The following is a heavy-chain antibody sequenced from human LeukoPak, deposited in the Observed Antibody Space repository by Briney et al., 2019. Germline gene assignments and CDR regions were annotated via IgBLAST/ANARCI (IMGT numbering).Heavy chain of an antibody. Sequence: GGSLRLSCAVSGFTFSTYWMSWVRQAPGKGLEWVANIKQDGSQKYYVHSVKGRFTISRDNAKNSLYLQMNSLRAEDTAVYYCTRGGAARNYYYVDVWGKGTTVTVSS. CDR1: GFTFSTYW. CDR3: TRGGAARNYYYVDV. CDR2: IKQDGSQK. D-gene: IGHD5-18*01. V-gene: IGHV3-7*01. J-gene: IGHJ6*03.